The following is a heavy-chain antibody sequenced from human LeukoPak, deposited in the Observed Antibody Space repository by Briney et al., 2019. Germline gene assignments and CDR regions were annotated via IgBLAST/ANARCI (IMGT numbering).Heavy chain of an antibody. CDR1: GYTFTSYG. Sequence: ASVKVSCKASGYTFTSYGISWVRQAPGQGLEWMGWISAYNGNTNYAQKLQGRVTMTTDTSTSTAYMELRSLRSDDTAVYYCARAGLGYCSSTSCYAVILFDYWGQGTLVTVSS. CDR2: ISAYNGNT. CDR3: ARAGLGYCSSTSCYAVILFDY. J-gene: IGHJ4*02. D-gene: IGHD2-2*01. V-gene: IGHV1-18*01.